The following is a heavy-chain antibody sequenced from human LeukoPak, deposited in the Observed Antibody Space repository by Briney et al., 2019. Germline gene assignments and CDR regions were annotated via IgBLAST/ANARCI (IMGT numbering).Heavy chain of an antibody. V-gene: IGHV3-64D*06. CDR3: VREGLERRTNFDY. CDR2: ISMNVQTT. D-gene: IGHD1-1*01. J-gene: IGHJ4*02. CDR1: GFTLTSHV. Sequence: GGSLRLSCSASGFTLTSHVMHWVRQAPGKGLQYVSGISMNVQTTYYAGSVKGRFTISRDSSKNTVYLQVNSLTAEDTAVYYCVREGLERRTNFDYWGQGTLVSVSS.